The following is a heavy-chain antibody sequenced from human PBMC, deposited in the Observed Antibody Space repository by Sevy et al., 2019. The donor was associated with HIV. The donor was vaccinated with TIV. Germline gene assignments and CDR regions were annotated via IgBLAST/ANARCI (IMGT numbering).Heavy chain of an antibody. V-gene: IGHV3-23*01. D-gene: IGHD2-8*01. CDR2: LSFGCGRI. J-gene: IGHJ4*02. Sequence: GGSLRLSCVASGFNFNIYSMSWVRQAPGKGLEWVSTLSFGCGRINHADSVKGRFTMSRDDSKKTVNLEMNSLRAEDTAVYYCAREECTRPHDHWGQGTLVTVSS. CDR3: AREECTRPHDH. CDR1: GFNFNIYS.